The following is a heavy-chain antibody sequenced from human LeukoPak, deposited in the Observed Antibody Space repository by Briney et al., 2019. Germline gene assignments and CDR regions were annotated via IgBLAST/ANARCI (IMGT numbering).Heavy chain of an antibody. CDR3: ATRQHCSGGSCYPYYYYGMDV. CDR1: GFTFSSYG. Sequence: GGSLRLSCAASGFTFSSYGMHWVRQAPGKGLEWVAVIWDDGSNKYYADSENGRLTISRDNSKNTLYLQMNSLRAEDTAVYYCATRQHCSGGSCYPYYYYGMDVWGQGTTVTVSS. V-gene: IGHV3-33*01. D-gene: IGHD2-15*01. J-gene: IGHJ6*02. CDR2: IWDDGSNK.